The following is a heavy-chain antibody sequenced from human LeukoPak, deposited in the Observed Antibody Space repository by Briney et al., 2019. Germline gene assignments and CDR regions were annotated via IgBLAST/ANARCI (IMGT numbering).Heavy chain of an antibody. CDR2: ISSSSSYI. J-gene: IGHJ4*02. Sequence: PGGSLRLSCAASGFTFSSYSMNWVRQAPGKGLEWVSSISSSSSYIYYADSVKGRFTISRDNAKNSLYLQMNSLRAEDTAVYYCARGWGYCSSTSCYLLDYWGQGTLVTVSS. CDR3: ARGWGYCSSTSCYLLDY. D-gene: IGHD2-2*01. V-gene: IGHV3-21*01. CDR1: GFTFSSYS.